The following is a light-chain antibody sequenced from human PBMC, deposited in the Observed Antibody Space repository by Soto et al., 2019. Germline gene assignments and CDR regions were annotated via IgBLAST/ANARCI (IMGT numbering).Light chain of an antibody. CDR2: TSS. CDR1: HDISNY. CDR3: QHVNSFPPLFT. Sequence: IQLTQSPSSLSACVGGKVTITCRAIHDISNYLAWYQQIPGLAPQRLFYTSSPLQGGVPSKFFGSCSGTDFTLTINALHHEDFATYYCQHVNSFPPLFTFVPGTNVD. J-gene: IGKJ3*01. V-gene: IGKV1-9*01.